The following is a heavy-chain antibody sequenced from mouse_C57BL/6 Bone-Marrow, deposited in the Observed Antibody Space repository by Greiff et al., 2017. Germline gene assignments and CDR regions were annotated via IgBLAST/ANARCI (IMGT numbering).Heavy chain of an antibody. D-gene: IGHD2-5*01. CDR1: GYTFTSYW. CDR2: FYPGSGST. J-gene: IGHJ1*03. Sequence: QVQLQQPGAELVKPGASVKMSCKASGYTFTSYWITWVKQRPGQGLGWIGDFYPGSGSTNYNEKVKSKATLTVDTSSSTAYLQLSSLISEDSAVYYCARPYYSNYWYFDVWGTGTTVTVSS. V-gene: IGHV1-55*01. CDR3: ARPYYSNYWYFDV.